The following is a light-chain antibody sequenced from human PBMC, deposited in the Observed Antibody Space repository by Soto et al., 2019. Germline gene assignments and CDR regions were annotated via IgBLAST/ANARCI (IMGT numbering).Light chain of an antibody. Sequence: DIQMTQSPSSLSASVGDRVTITCQASQNINNYLNWYHQKPGRAPKLLIYAASNVEAGVPSRFRGSGSGTDFTFTISRLQPEDIATYYCQQYENLPTFGQGTRLEIK. V-gene: IGKV1-33*01. CDR2: AAS. CDR3: QQYENLPT. CDR1: QNINNY. J-gene: IGKJ5*01.